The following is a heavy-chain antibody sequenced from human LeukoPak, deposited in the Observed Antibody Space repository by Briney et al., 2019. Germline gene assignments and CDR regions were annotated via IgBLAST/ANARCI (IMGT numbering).Heavy chain of an antibody. D-gene: IGHD2-2*01. CDR3: AKDRAHYCSSTSCYQLGFDP. CDR2: VHYSGST. J-gene: IGHJ5*02. CDR1: DGSISSYY. Sequence: SETLSLTCTVSDGSISSYYWSWIRQPPGKGLEWIGYVHYSGSTNYNPSLKSRVTISVDTSKNQFSLKLSSVTAADTAVYYCAKDRAHYCSSTSCYQLGFDPWGQGTLVTVSS. V-gene: IGHV4-59*01.